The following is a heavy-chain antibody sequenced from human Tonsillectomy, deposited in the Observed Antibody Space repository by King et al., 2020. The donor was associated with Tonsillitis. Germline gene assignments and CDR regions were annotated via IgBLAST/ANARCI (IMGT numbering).Heavy chain of an antibody. CDR1: GYTFTDYY. V-gene: IGHV1-2*02. CDR2: INVNNGGT. Sequence: QLVQSGAEVRKPGASVKVSCKASGYTFTDYYMHWVRQAPGQGLEWMGWINVNNGGTDYAQKFQGRVTMTRDTSIRAAYIELGRLRSDDTAVYYCARDPHYDSSGYRRCFDYWGQGTLVTVSS. D-gene: IGHD3-22*01. CDR3: ARDPHYDSSGYRRCFDY. J-gene: IGHJ4*02.